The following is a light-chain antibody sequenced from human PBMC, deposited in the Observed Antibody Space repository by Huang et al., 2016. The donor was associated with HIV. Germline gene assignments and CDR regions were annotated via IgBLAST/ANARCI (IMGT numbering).Light chain of an antibody. CDR2: GAS. J-gene: IGKJ2*01. Sequence: EIVLTQSPGTLSLSPGERATLSCRASQSVSSNYLAWYQQKPGQAPRLLIFGASSRATGIPDRFNGSGSGTDFTLTITRLEPEDFAVYYCQQYGNYLETFGQGTNLEIK. V-gene: IGKV3-20*01. CDR3: QQYGNYLET. CDR1: QSVSSNY.